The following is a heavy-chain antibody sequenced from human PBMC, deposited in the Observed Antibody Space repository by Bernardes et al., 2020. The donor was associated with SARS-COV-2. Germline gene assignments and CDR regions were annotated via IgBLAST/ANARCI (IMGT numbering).Heavy chain of an antibody. CDR1: GDSVTTGGFY. CDR2: IHYTGNT. V-gene: IGHV4-61*08. Sequence: SETLSLTCTVSGDSVTTGGFYWSWIRQSPGKGLEWIGYIHYTGNTKYNPSLEGRVTISIDTSTNTLYLQMNSLRAEDTAVYYCVNWFDPWGQGTLVTVSS. J-gene: IGHJ5*02. CDR3: VNWFDP.